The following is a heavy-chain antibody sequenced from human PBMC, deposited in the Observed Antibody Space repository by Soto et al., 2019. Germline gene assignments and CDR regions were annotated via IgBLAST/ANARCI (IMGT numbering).Heavy chain of an antibody. V-gene: IGHV4-34*01. Sequence: SETLSLTCAVSGGSISSGGYYWSWIRQPPGKGLEWIGEINHSGSTNYNPSLKSRVTISVDTSKNQFSLKLSSVTAADTAVYYCARGACIVGATKSYYYYYGMDVWGQGTTVTVSS. D-gene: IGHD1-26*01. CDR3: ARGACIVGATKSYYYYYGMDV. CDR2: INHSGST. J-gene: IGHJ6*02. CDR1: GGSISSGGYY.